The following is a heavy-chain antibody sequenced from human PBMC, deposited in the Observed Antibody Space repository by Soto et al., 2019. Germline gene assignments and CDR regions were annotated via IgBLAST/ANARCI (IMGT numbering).Heavy chain of an antibody. J-gene: IGHJ6*02. D-gene: IGHD6-13*01. Sequence: SETLSLTCTVSGGSVSSGSYYWSWIRRPPGKRLDGIGYIYYSGSTNYNPSLKRRVTISVDTSKNQFSLRPSSVTAADTAVYYCARGGIAGTYGMDVWGQGTMVTVSS. CDR1: GGSVSSGSYY. CDR2: IYYSGST. CDR3: ARGGIAGTYGMDV. V-gene: IGHV4-61*01.